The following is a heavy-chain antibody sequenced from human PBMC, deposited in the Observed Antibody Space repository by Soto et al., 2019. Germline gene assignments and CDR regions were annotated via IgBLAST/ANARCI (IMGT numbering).Heavy chain of an antibody. Sequence: PSQTLSLTCAISGDSVSSNSAAWNWIRQSPSRGLEWLGRTYYRSKWYNDYAVSVKSRITINPDTSKNQFSLQLNSVTPEDTAVYYCARVACIAVAGKQRDCYFDYWGQGTLVTVSS. D-gene: IGHD6-19*01. J-gene: IGHJ4*02. V-gene: IGHV6-1*01. CDR3: ARVACIAVAGKQRDCYFDY. CDR1: GDSVSSNSAA. CDR2: TYYRSKWYN.